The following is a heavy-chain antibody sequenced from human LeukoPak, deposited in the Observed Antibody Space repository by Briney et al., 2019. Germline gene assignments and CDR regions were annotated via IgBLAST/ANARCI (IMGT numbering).Heavy chain of an antibody. CDR1: DGSISPYY. CDR3: ARGSSSWPLPDLYYYYYYGMDV. CDR2: IYYSGSA. D-gene: IGHD6-13*01. V-gene: IGHV4-59*12. J-gene: IGHJ6*02. Sequence: PSETLSLTCTVSDGSISPYYWSWIRQPPGKGLEWIGYIYYSGSANYNPSLKSRVTISADTSKNQFSLKLSSVTAADTAVYYCARGSSSWPLPDLYYYYYYGMDVWGQGTTVTVSS.